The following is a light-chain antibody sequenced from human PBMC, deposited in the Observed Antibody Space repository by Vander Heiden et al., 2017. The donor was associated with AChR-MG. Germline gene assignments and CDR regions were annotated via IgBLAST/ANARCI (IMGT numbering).Light chain of an antibody. CDR1: SSEVGGYNY. V-gene: IGLV2-14*01. Sequence: QSALTQPASVSGSPGQSITISCTGTSSEVGGYNYVSWYQQHPGKAPKLMIYDVSNRPSGVSNRFSGSKSGNTASLTISGLQAEDEADYYCSSYTSSSTLAFGGGTKLTVL. J-gene: IGLJ3*02. CDR3: SSYTSSSTLA. CDR2: DVS.